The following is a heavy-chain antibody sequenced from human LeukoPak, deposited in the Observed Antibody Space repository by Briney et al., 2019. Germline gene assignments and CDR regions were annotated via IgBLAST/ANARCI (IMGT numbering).Heavy chain of an antibody. D-gene: IGHD1-26*01. Sequence: GGSLRLSCAASGFTFNICAMSWVRQAPGKGLEWVSCISSSSSYIYYADSVKGRFTISRDNAKNSLYLQMNSLRAEDTAVYYCARDDGLRGSYPDYWGQGTLVTVSS. V-gene: IGHV3-21*01. CDR3: ARDDGLRGSYPDY. J-gene: IGHJ4*02. CDR2: ISSSSSYI. CDR1: GFTFNICA.